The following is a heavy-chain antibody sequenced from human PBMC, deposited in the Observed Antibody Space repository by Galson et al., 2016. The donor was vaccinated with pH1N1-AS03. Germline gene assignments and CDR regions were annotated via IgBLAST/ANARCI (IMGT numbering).Heavy chain of an antibody. V-gene: IGHV2-5*01. J-gene: IGHJ4*02. CDR3: AHRFYGSGASFVDF. D-gene: IGHD3-10*01. Sequence: PALVKPTQTLTLTCTFSGFSLNDGGLGVGWIRQPPGKALEWLGMIYWHDDKRYNPSLQNRLTLTQGVSKSEVVLQMTNVDPEDTATYYCAHRFYGSGASFVDFWGQGTVVVVS. CDR2: IYWHDDK. CDR1: GFSLNDGGLG.